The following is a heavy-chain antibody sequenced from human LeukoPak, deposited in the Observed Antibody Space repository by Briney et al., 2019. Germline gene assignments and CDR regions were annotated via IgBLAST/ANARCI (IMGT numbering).Heavy chain of an antibody. CDR3: ARDYYDSSGYYPDAFDI. CDR1: GFTFSSYA. V-gene: IGHV3-30*04. D-gene: IGHD3-22*01. J-gene: IGHJ3*02. CDR2: ISYDGSNK. Sequence: GGSLRLSCAASGFTFSSYAMHWVRQAPGKGLEWVALISYDGSNKYYADSVKARFIISRDNSKNTVYLQMNSLRAEDTAVYYCARDYYDSSGYYPDAFDIWGQGTMVTVSS.